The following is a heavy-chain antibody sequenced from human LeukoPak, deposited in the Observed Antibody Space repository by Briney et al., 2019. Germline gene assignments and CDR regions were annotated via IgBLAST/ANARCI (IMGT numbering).Heavy chain of an antibody. CDR2: IKEDGTEK. CDR1: GFTFNSHW. Sequence: GGSLRLSCAASGFTFNSHWMSWVRQAPGKGLEWVANIKEDGTEKFYVDSVKGRFTVSRDNARASVFLQMNSLRAEDTAVYYCTRDDPRVGSTETDWGQGTLVTVSS. D-gene: IGHD1-26*01. J-gene: IGHJ4*02. V-gene: IGHV3-7*01. CDR3: TRDDPRVGSTETD.